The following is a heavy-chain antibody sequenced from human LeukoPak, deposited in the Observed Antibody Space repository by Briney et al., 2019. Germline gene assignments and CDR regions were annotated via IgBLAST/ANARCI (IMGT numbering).Heavy chain of an antibody. V-gene: IGHV3-23*01. Sequence: GGSLRLSCAASGFTFSSYEMNWVRQAPGKGLEWVSGIRNSDDTTYYADSVKGRFTISRDNSKNTLFLQMNSLRAEDTALYYCAKGLERESRLDSWGQGTLVTVSS. J-gene: IGHJ4*02. CDR1: GFTFSSYE. CDR3: AKGLERESRLDS. D-gene: IGHD1-1*01. CDR2: IRNSDDTT.